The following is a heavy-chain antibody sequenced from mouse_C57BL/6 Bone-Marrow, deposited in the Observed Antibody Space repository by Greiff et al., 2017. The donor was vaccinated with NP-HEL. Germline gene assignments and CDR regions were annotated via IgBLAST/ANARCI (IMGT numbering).Heavy chain of an antibody. CDR2: ILPGSGST. V-gene: IGHV1-9*01. D-gene: IGHD3-2*02. J-gene: IGHJ3*01. CDR1: GYTFTGYW. Sequence: VQLQQSGAELMKPGSSVKLSCKATGYTFTGYWIEWVKQRPGHGLEWIGEILPGSGSTNYNEKFKGKATFTADTSSNTAYMQLSSLTTEDSAIYYCARRSGTAQATAWFAYWGQGTLVTVSA. CDR3: ARRSGTAQATAWFAY.